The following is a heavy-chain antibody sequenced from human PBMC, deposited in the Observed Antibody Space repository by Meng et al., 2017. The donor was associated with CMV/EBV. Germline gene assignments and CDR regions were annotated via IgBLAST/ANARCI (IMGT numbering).Heavy chain of an antibody. CDR1: GFTFDDYG. D-gene: IGHD2-2*01. Sequence: GGSLRLSCAASGFTFDDYGMSWVRQAPGKGLEWVSGINWNGGSTGYADSVKGRFTISRDNAKNSLYLQMNSLRAEDTALYYCARDLVVPPEDYYYGMDVWGRGTTVTVSS. CDR3: ARDLVVPPEDYYYGMDV. J-gene: IGHJ6*02. CDR2: INWNGGST. V-gene: IGHV3-20*04.